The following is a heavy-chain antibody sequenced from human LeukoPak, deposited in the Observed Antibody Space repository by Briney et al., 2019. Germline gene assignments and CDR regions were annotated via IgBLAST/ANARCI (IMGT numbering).Heavy chain of an antibody. Sequence: GSLRLSCAASGFTFSSYSMNWVRQAPGKGLEWVSYISSSSSTIYYADSVKGRFTISRDNAKNSLYLQMNSLRAEDTAVYYCARDPLEQQLVSDAFDIWGQGTTVTVSS. CDR2: ISSSSSTI. D-gene: IGHD6-13*01. J-gene: IGHJ3*02. CDR1: GFTFSSYS. V-gene: IGHV3-48*01. CDR3: ARDPLEQQLVSDAFDI.